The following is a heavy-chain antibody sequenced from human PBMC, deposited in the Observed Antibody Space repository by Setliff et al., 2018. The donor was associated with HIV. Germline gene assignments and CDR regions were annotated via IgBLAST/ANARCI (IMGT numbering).Heavy chain of an antibody. J-gene: IGHJ5*01. V-gene: IGHV4-61*09. D-gene: IGHD3-10*01. CDR1: GASISSGSHY. CDR2: MHTSGTL. Sequence: SETLSLTCTVSGASISSGSHYWTWIRQPAGKGLEWIGHMHTSGTLNYNPSLKSRATISRDTSKKQLSLWLNTVTAADTAMYFCARVVHWFGESKYYFDSWGRGIMVTVSS. CDR3: ARVVHWFGESKYYFDS.